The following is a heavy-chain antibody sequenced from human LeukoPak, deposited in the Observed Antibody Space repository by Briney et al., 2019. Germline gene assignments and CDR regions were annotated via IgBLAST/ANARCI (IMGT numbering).Heavy chain of an antibody. D-gene: IGHD2-15*01. CDR1: GFTFSSYA. CDR2: ISGSGGST. CDR3: AKDLGDIVVVVAATGGDNWFDP. J-gene: IGHJ5*02. Sequence: GGSLRLSCAASGFTFSSYAISWVRQAPGKGLEWVSAISGSGGSTYYADSVKGRFTISRDNSKNTLYLQMNSLRAEDTAVYYCAKDLGDIVVVVAATGGDNWFDPWGQGTLVTVSS. V-gene: IGHV3-23*01.